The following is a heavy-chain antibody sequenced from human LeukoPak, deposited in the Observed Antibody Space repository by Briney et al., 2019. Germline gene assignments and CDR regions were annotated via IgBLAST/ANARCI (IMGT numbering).Heavy chain of an antibody. Sequence: GGSLRLSCAASGFTFSSYAMSWVRQAPGKGLEWVGRIKSKTDGETIDYAAPVKGRFIISRDDSKNTLYLQMNRLNVEDSAVYYCITDPGEWQPIWGQGTMVTVSS. CDR1: GFTFSSYA. CDR2: IKSKTDGETI. V-gene: IGHV3-15*01. J-gene: IGHJ3*02. D-gene: IGHD3-16*01. CDR3: ITDPGEWQPI.